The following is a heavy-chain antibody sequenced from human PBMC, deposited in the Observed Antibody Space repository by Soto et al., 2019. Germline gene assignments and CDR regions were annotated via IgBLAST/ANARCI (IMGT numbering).Heavy chain of an antibody. V-gene: IGHV1-8*01. D-gene: IGHD6-13*01. Sequence: GASVKVSCKASGYTFTSYDIHWGRQATGQGLEWMGWMNPNSGNTGYAQKFQGRVTMTRNTSISTAYMELSSLRSEDTAVYYCARPWRIAAAGTEAFDIWGQGTMVTVSS. CDR2: MNPNSGNT. CDR1: GYTFTSYD. J-gene: IGHJ3*02. CDR3: ARPWRIAAAGTEAFDI.